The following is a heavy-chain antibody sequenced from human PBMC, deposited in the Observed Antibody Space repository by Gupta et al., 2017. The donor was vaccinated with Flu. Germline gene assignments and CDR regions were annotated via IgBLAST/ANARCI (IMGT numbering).Heavy chain of an antibody. CDR3: ARVYVQTDRYCYGGSCYFDY. Sequence: LEWMGRINPNSGDTNYAQKFQGRVTMTRDTSIITAYMELSRLRSDDTAVYYCARVYVQTDRYCYGGSCYFDYWGQGTLVTVSS. V-gene: IGHV1-2*06. CDR2: INPNSGDT. J-gene: IGHJ4*02. D-gene: IGHD2-15*01.